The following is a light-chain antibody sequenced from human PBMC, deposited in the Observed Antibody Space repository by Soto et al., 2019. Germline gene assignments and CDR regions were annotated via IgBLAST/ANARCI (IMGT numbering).Light chain of an antibody. Sequence: DIQMTQSPSSLSASVGDRVTITCLASQSISSYLNWYQQKPGKAPKLLIYAASSLQSGVTSRFSGSGSGTDFTLTISSLQPEDFATYYCQQSYSTPLFGGGTKVEIK. J-gene: IGKJ4*01. CDR1: QSISSY. CDR3: QQSYSTPL. CDR2: AAS. V-gene: IGKV1-39*01.